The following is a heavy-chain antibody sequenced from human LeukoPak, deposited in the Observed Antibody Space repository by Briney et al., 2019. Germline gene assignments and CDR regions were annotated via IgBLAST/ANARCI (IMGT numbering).Heavy chain of an antibody. V-gene: IGHV1-2*02. D-gene: IGHD6-19*01. CDR3: ARDQDSSGWCDY. CDR1: GNTFTNNG. J-gene: IGHJ4*02. Sequence: GASVKVSCKASGNTFTNNGISWVRQAPGQGLEWMGWINPNSGGTNYAQKFQGRVTMTRDTSISTAYMELSRLRSDDTAVYYCARDQDSSGWCDYWGQGTLVTVSS. CDR2: INPNSGGT.